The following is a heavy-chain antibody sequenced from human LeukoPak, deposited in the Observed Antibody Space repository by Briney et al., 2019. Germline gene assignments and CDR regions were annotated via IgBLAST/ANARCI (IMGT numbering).Heavy chain of an antibody. V-gene: IGHV1-18*04. CDR2: ISAYNGNT. CDR1: GYTFTGYY. CDR3: AREERGDQRGTCVY. J-gene: IGHJ4*02. D-gene: IGHD2-8*02. Sequence: GASVKVSCKASGYTFTGYYMHWVRQAPGQGLEWMGWISAYNGNTNYAQKLQGRVTMTTDTSTSTAYMELRSLRSDDTAVYYCAREERGDQRGTCVYWGQGTLVTVSS.